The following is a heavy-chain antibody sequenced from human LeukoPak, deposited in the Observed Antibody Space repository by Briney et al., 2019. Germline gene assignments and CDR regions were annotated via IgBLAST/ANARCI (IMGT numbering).Heavy chain of an antibody. V-gene: IGHV4-34*01. CDR1: GGSFSGYY. CDR3: ARETGSSWYNYYYYYMDV. J-gene: IGHJ6*03. D-gene: IGHD6-13*01. Sequence: SETLSLTCAVYGGSFSGYYWSWIRQPPGKGLEWIGEINHSGSTNYNPSLKSRVTISVDTSKNQFSLKLSSVTAEDTAVYYCARETGSSWYNYYYYYMDVWGKGTTVTVSS. CDR2: INHSGST.